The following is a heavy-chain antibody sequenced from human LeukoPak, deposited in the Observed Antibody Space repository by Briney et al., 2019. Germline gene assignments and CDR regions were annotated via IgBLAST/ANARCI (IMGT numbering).Heavy chain of an antibody. V-gene: IGHV3-23*01. J-gene: IGHJ4*02. CDR1: GFTFSSYA. Sequence: DPGGSLRLSCAASGFTFSSYAMSWVRQAPGKGLEWVSAISGSGGSTYYADSVKGRFTISRDNSKNTLYLQMNSLRAEDTAVYYCAKDRGSGWALFDYWGQGTLVTVSS. CDR2: ISGSGGST. D-gene: IGHD6-19*01. CDR3: AKDRGSGWALFDY.